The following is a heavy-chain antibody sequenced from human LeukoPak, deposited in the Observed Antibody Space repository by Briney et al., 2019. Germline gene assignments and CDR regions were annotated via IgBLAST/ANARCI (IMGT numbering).Heavy chain of an antibody. V-gene: IGHV4-34*01. J-gene: IGHJ5*02. CDR3: ASEPGYCSGGSCYGGWFDP. CDR2: INHSGST. Sequence: SETLTLTCAVYGGPFSGYYWRWIRQPPGKGLEWIGEINHSGSTNYNPSLKSRVTISLDTSKNQLSLKLSSVTAADTAVYYCASEPGYCSGGSCYGGWFDPWAQGTLVTVSS. CDR1: GGPFSGYY. D-gene: IGHD2-15*01.